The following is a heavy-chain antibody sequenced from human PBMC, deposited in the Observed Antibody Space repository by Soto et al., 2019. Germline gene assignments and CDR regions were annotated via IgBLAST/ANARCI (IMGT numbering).Heavy chain of an antibody. V-gene: IGHV4-31*03. CDR2: IYYSGST. CDR1: GGSISSGGYY. Sequence: QVQLQESGPGLVKPSQTLSLTCTVSGGSISSGGYYWSWIRQHPGKGLEWIGYIYYSGSTYYNPSLKSRVTISVDPSRNQSALSMWCVPGAAAAVYYCARTRAGGSGEGWTTPNYYFDYRGQGTLVTVSS. J-gene: IGHJ4*02. D-gene: IGHD3-10*01. CDR3: ARTRAGGSGEGWTTPNYYFDY.